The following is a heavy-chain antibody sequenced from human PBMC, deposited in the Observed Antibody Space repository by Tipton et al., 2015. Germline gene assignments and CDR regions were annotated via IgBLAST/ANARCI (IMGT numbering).Heavy chain of an antibody. CDR3: ARGRGGLEAAGLDY. J-gene: IGHJ4*02. CDR1: GYTFINYG. Sequence: QLVQSGAEVKTPGASVKVSCRASGYTFINYGISWVRQAPGQGLEWLGWISGYNGNANYAKKIQGRVTVTTDTSTSTAYMELKSLRSDDTALYYCARGRGGLEAAGLDYWGQGTLVTVSS. V-gene: IGHV1-18*01. D-gene: IGHD6-13*01. CDR2: ISGYNGNA.